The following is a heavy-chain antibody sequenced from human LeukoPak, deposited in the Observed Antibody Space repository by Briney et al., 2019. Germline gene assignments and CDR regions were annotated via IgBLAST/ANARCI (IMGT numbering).Heavy chain of an antibody. CDR3: ARASKLKYSSGWYWFDP. D-gene: IGHD6-19*01. J-gene: IGHJ5*02. Sequence: ASVKVSCKASGYTFTSYDINWVRQATGQGLEWMGWMNPNSGNTGYAQKFQGRVTITRNTSISTAYMELSSLRSEDTAVYYCARASKLKYSSGWYWFDPWGQGTLVTVSS. CDR1: GYTFTSYD. V-gene: IGHV1-8*03. CDR2: MNPNSGNT.